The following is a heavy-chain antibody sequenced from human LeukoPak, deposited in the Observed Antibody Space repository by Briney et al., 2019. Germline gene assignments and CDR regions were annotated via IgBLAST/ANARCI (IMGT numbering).Heavy chain of an antibody. Sequence: ASVKVSCKASGGTFSSYAISWVRQAPGQGLEWMGGIIPIFGTANYAQKFQGRVTITADESTSTAYMELSSLRSEDTAVYYCTRDHPVGTQTYYYYYGMDVWGQGTTVTVSS. CDR3: TRDHPVGTQTYYYYYGMDV. D-gene: IGHD6-13*01. J-gene: IGHJ6*02. V-gene: IGHV1-69*01. CDR2: IIPIFGTA. CDR1: GGTFSSYA.